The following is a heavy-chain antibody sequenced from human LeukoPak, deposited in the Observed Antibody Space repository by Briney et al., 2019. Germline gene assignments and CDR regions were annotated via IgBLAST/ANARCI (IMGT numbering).Heavy chain of an antibody. V-gene: IGHV3-48*02. CDR1: GYTFSSYS. J-gene: IGHJ6*03. Sequence: GGSLRLPCAASGYTFSSYSMNWVRQAPGTGLEWVSYISSSSSTIYYADSVKGRFTISRDNAKNSLYLQMNSLRDEDTAVYYCAKGLYYYMDVWGKGTTVTVSS. CDR2: ISSSSSTI. CDR3: AKGLYYYMDV. D-gene: IGHD3-22*01.